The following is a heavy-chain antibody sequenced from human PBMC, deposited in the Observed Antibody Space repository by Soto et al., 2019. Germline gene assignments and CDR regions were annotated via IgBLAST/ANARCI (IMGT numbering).Heavy chain of an antibody. Sequence: VKLSCEASGDSFTSYDINWVRQATGQGREWMGWMNPNSGTTGYAQKFQGRVTLTRDTSISTAYMELSGLRSEDTAVYYCARGPRNWGFDYWGQGTPVTVSS. CDR1: GDSFTSYD. CDR2: MNPNSGTT. CDR3: ARGPRNWGFDY. D-gene: IGHD7-27*01. J-gene: IGHJ4*02. V-gene: IGHV1-8*01.